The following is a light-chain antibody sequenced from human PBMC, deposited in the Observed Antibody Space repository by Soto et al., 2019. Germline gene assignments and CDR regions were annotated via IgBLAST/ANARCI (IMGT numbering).Light chain of an antibody. CDR3: CSYEGIVV. V-gene: IGLV2-23*01. CDR2: EDN. Sequence: QSVLTQPASVSGSPGQSITISCTGISSDTGNHNFVSWYQQHPGKAPKLMIYEDNKRPSGASYRFSGSKSGNTASLTISGLQAEDEADYYCCSYEGIVVFGGGTKLTVL. J-gene: IGLJ2*01. CDR1: SSDTGNHNF.